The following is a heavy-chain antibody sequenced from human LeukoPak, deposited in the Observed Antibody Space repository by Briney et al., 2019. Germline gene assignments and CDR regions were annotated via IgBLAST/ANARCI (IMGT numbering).Heavy chain of an antibody. V-gene: IGHV4-59*08. CDR1: GGSISSYY. J-gene: IGHJ4*02. CDR2: ISYSGNT. CDR3: ARQGGYIAPLAF. D-gene: IGHD6-13*01. Sequence: PSETPSLTCTVSGGSISSYYWSWIRQPPGKGLEWIGYISYSGNTNYNPSLKSRVTISVDTSKNQFSLKLSSVTAADTAVYYCARQGGYIAPLAFWGQGTLVTVSA.